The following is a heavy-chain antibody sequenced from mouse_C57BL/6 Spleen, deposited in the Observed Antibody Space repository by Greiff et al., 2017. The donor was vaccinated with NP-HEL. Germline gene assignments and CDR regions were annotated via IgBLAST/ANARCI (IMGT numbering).Heavy chain of an antibody. D-gene: IGHD2-4*01. V-gene: IGHV1-82*01. CDR3: ARSYDYLYAMDY. CDR1: GYAFSSSW. J-gene: IGHJ4*01. CDR2: LYPGDGAT. Sequence: QVQLQQSGPELVKPGASVKISCKASGYAFSSSWMNWVKQRPGTGLEWIGRLYPGDGATNYNGKFKGKATLTADKSSSTAYLQLSSLTSEDSAVYFCARSYDYLYAMDYWGQGTSVTVSS.